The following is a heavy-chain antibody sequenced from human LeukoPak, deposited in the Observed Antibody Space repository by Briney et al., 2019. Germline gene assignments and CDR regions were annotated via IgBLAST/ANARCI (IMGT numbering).Heavy chain of an antibody. V-gene: IGHV4-61*02. CDR1: GGSISSGSYY. CDR3: ARSGGPRGMTTVTTDLPMRYYYYYMDV. CDR2: IYTSGST. J-gene: IGHJ6*03. Sequence: SETLSLTCTVSGGSISSGSYYWSWIRQPAGKGLEWIGRIYTSGSTNYNPSLKSRVTISVDTSKNQFSLKLSSVTAADTAVYYCARSGGPRGMTTVTTDLPMRYYYYYMDVWGKGTTVTISS. D-gene: IGHD4-17*01.